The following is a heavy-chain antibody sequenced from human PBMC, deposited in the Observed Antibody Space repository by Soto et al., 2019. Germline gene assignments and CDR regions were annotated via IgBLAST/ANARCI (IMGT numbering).Heavy chain of an antibody. V-gene: IGHV1-69*12. CDR3: ARGHIAATGSEGDYYYYYGMDG. CDR1: GGTFSSYA. D-gene: IGHD6-13*01. CDR2: IIPIFGTA. Sequence: QVQLVQSGAEVKKPGSSVKVSCKASGGTFSSYAISWVRQAPGQGLEWMGGIIPIFGTANYAQKLQGRVTITADESTSTAYMELSSLRSEDTAVYYCARGHIAATGSEGDYYYYYGMDGWGQGTKVTVSS. J-gene: IGHJ6*02.